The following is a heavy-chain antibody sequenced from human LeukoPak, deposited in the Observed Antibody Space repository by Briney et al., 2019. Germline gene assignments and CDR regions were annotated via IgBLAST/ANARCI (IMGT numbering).Heavy chain of an antibody. Sequence: GGSLRLYCAASGVTFSTYAMNWVRPAPGMGPPSVSAFSGSGGSPYYADSVKGRFTMSRDNSKNTVYMQMDSLRAEDTAVYYCAKGRDAYNYHDAFDMWGPGTMVTVSS. J-gene: IGHJ3*02. CDR3: AKGRDAYNYHDAFDM. CDR1: GVTFSTYA. V-gene: IGHV3-23*01. CDR2: FSGSGGSP. D-gene: IGHD5-24*01.